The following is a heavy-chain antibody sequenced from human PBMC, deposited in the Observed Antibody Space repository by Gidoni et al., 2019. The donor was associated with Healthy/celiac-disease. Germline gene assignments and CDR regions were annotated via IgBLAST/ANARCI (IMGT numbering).Heavy chain of an antibody. CDR2: IYYSGST. CDR1: GGSISSSSYY. V-gene: IGHV4-39*01. J-gene: IGHJ6*03. Sequence: QLQLQESGPGLVKPSETLSLTCTVSGGSISSSSYYWGWIRQPPGKGLEWIGSIYYSGSTYYNPSLKSRVTISVDTSKNQFSLKLSSVTAADTAVYYCARFGQLGGRWYYYYMDVWGKGTTVTVSS. CDR3: ARFGQLGGRWYYYYMDV. D-gene: IGHD6-6*01.